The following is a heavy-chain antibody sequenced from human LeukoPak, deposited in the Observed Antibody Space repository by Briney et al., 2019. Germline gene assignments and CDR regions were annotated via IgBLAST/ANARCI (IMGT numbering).Heavy chain of an antibody. Sequence: RTGGSLRLSCAASGFTFGRSDTTWVRQTPGKGLEWVSSISSSGNTYYADSVNGRFTISRDNSNKLVNLQMNSLRAEDTAIYCCVKGRMSEDGLDFWGQGSLVTVSS. V-gene: IGHV3-23*01. D-gene: IGHD5-24*01. CDR3: VKGRMSEDGLDF. J-gene: IGHJ4*02. CDR2: ISSSGNT. CDR1: GFTFGRSD.